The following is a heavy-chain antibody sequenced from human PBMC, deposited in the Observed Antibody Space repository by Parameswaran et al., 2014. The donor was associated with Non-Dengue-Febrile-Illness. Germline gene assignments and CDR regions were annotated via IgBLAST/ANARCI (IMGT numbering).Heavy chain of an antibody. CDR2: IKQNGSEK. V-gene: IGHV3-7*03. Sequence: VRQAPGKGLEWVANIKQNGSEKYYVDSVKGRFTISRDNAKNSLYLQMNSLSAEDTAVYYCARVRRGSFDIWGQGTMVTVSS. J-gene: IGHJ3*02. CDR3: ARVRRGSFDI.